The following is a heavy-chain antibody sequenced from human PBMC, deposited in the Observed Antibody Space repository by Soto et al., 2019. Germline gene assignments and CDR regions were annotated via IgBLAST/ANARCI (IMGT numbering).Heavy chain of an antibody. V-gene: IGHV4-59*01. D-gene: IGHD2-15*01. CDR3: ARDLKEYCSDGKCNWFDP. J-gene: IGHJ5*02. CDR2: ISYSGST. Sequence: SETLSLTCTVSGASITTYYWIWIRQPPGKGLEWIGYISYSGSTDYNPSLKSRVTISFDASKNQISLQVRSATAADAAVYYCARDLKEYCSDGKCNWFDPWGQGTLVTVSS. CDR1: GASITTYY.